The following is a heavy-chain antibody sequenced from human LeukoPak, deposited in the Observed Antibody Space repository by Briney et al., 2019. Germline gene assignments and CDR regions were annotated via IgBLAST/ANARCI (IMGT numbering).Heavy chain of an antibody. CDR2: IYYSGST. D-gene: IGHD4-23*01. Sequence: SETLSLTCTVSVGSISSYYWSWFRRPPGKGRGWIGYIYYSGSTYYNPSLKSRVTISVDTSKNQFSLKLSSVTAADTAVYYCARFSKGGNSHYFDYWGQGTLVTVSS. J-gene: IGHJ4*02. CDR3: ARFSKGGNSHYFDY. CDR1: VGSISSYY. V-gene: IGHV4-59*06.